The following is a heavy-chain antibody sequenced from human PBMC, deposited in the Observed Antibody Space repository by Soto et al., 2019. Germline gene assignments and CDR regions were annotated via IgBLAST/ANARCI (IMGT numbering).Heavy chain of an antibody. J-gene: IGHJ4*02. CDR1: GGSISDYY. Sequence: SETMSLTCAVYGGSISDYYWSWIRQNPGKGLEWIGEINHSGNAYYNPSLQTRVTISLDKSRSQFSLKLNSVTAADSAVYFCARLEGLATISYYFDFWGPGALVTVSS. CDR2: INHSGNA. V-gene: IGHV4-34*01. CDR3: ARLEGLATISYYFDF. D-gene: IGHD3-9*01.